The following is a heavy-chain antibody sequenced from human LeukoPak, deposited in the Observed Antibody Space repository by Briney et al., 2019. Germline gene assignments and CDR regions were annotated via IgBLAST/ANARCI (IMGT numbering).Heavy chain of an antibody. CDR2: ISYDGGNK. D-gene: IGHD6-19*01. J-gene: IGHJ6*02. CDR3: AKDWAGEYYYYYYGMDV. V-gene: IGHV3-30*18. Sequence: PGGSLRLSCAASGFTFSSYSMHWVRQAPGKGLEWVAVISYDGGNKYYADSVKGRFTISRDNSKNTLYLQMNSLRAEDTAVYYCAKDWAGEYYYYYYGMDVWGQGTTVTVSS. CDR1: GFTFSSYS.